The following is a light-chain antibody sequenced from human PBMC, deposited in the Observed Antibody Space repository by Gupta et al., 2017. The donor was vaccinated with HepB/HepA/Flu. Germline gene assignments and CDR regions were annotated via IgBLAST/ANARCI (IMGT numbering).Light chain of an antibody. V-gene: IGLV2-14*01. J-gene: IGLJ2*01. CDR1: SSDVGGYNY. CDR2: DVS. Sequence: QSALTQPASVSGSPGQSTTLSCPGTSSDVGGYNYVSWYQQHPGKAPKLMIYDVSNRPSGVSNRFSGSKSGNTASLTISGLQAEDEADYYCSSYTSSSTLCVVFGGGTKLTVL. CDR3: SSYTSSSTLCVV.